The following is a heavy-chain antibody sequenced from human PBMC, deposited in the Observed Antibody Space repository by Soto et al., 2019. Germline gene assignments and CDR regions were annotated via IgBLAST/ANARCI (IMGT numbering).Heavy chain of an antibody. V-gene: IGHV1-69*01. J-gene: IGHJ4*02. CDR2: IIPLFGTA. CDR1: GVTFSSET. D-gene: IGHD3-10*01. CDR3: ETELGENPASPFDA. Sequence: QVQLVQSGADVKKPGSSVKVSCQASGVTFSSETLGWMRQAPGQGLEWVGGIIPLFGTASYAQKFQGRVTITADESTSTVYMELSSLRSDDTAVYFCETELGENPASPFDAWGQGTLVTVSS.